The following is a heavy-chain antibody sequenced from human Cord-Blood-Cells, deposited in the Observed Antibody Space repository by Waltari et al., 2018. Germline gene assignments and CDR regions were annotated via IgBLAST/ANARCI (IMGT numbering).Heavy chain of an antibody. V-gene: IGHV4-34*01. CDR3: ARSAPYDILTGYYNWFDP. CDR2: INHSGST. CDR1: GGSSSGNY. J-gene: IGHJ5*02. D-gene: IGHD3-9*01. Sequence: QVQLQQWGAGLLTPSETLSLTCAAYGGSSSGNYWSWIPQPPGTGLEWSGEINHSGSTNYNPSLKSRVTISVDTSKNQFSLKLSSVTAADTAVYYCARSAPYDILTGYYNWFDPWGQGTLVTVSS.